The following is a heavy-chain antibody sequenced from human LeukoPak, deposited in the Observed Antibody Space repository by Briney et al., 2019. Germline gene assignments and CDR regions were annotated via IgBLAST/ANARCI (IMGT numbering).Heavy chain of an antibody. CDR1: GFTFSSYW. CDR3: ARDSYDILTGYYTYYYYGMDV. Sequence: PGGSLRLSCAASGFTFSSYWMSWVRQAPGKGLEWVANIKQDGSEKYYVDSVKGRFTISRDNAKNSLYLQMNSLRAEDTAVYYCARDSYDILTGYYTYYYYGMDVWGQGTTVTVSS. V-gene: IGHV3-7*04. J-gene: IGHJ6*02. CDR2: IKQDGSEK. D-gene: IGHD3-9*01.